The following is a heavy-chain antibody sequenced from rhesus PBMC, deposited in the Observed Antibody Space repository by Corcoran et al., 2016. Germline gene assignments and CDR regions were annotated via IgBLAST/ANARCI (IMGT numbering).Heavy chain of an antibody. CDR3: ATSGVVTEPNY. V-gene: IGHV1S2*01. CDR1: GYTFTDYY. CDR2: INPYNGNT. Sequence: QVQLVQSGAEVKKPGSSVKVSCKASGYTFTDYYMHGVRQAPRQRLEWMGWINPYNGNTKYAQNFQGSVTMTRDTSTSTAYLGLRSLRSEDTAVYYCATSGVVTEPNYWGQGVLVTVSS. J-gene: IGHJ4*01. D-gene: IGHD3-16*01.